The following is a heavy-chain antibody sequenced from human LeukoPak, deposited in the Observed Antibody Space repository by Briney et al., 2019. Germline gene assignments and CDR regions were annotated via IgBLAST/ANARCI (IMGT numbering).Heavy chain of an antibody. V-gene: IGHV3-7*05. Sequence: EGSLRLSCAASRFTFGSYWMAWVRQAPGTGREWVANIKQDGGEKHYVDSVQGRFTISRDNAKNSLYLQMNSLRAEDTAVYYCARDVGYDSSGSYPYYFDYWGLGTLVTVSS. CDR1: RFTFGSYW. CDR2: IKQDGGEK. CDR3: ARDVGYDSSGSYPYYFDY. J-gene: IGHJ4*02. D-gene: IGHD3-22*01.